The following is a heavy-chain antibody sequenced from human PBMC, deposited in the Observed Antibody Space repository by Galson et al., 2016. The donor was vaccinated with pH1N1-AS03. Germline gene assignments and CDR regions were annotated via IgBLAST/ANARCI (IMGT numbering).Heavy chain of an antibody. CDR2: ISWNSGSK. J-gene: IGHJ4*02. D-gene: IGHD5-18*01. CDR3: VKDFDKYTFGYGTFFDY. CDR1: GFTFDDYA. Sequence: SLRLSCAASGFTFDDYAMHWVRQAPGKGLEWVSGISWNSGSKAYSDSVKGRFTISRDNAKNSLYLQMDILRPADTALYYCVKDFDKYTFGYGTFFDYWGRGTLVTVSS. V-gene: IGHV3-9*01.